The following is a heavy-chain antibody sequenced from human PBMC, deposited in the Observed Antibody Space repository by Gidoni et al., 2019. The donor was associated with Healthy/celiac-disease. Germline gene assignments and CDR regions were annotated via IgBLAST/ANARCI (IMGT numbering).Heavy chain of an antibody. J-gene: IGHJ6*02. CDR3: AHMKWELPRYYYYGMDV. Sequence: QLTLKESGPTLVKPTQTLTLTCTFSGFSLSTSGVGVGWIRQPPGKALEWLALIYWDDDKRYSPSLKSRLTITKDTSKNQVVLTMTNMDPVDTATYYCAHMKWELPRYYYYGMDVWGQGTTVTVSS. CDR2: IYWDDDK. D-gene: IGHD1-26*01. CDR1: GFSLSTSGVG. V-gene: IGHV2-5*02.